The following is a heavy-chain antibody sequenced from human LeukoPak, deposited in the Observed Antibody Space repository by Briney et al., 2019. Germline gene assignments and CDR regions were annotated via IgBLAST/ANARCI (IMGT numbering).Heavy chain of an antibody. V-gene: IGHV4-59*01. CDR2: IYYSGST. D-gene: IGHD4-23*01. Sequence: SETLSLTCTVSGGSISSYYWSWIRQPPGKRLEWIGYIYYSGSTNYNPSLKSRVTIPVDTSKNQFSLNLSSVTAADTAVYYCARVGGGNYYYYGMDVWGQGTTVTVSS. J-gene: IGHJ6*02. CDR1: GGSISSYY. CDR3: ARVGGGNYYYYGMDV.